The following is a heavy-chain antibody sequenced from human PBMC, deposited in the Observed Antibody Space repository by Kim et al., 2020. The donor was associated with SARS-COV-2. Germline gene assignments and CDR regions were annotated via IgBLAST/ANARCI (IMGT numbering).Heavy chain of an antibody. D-gene: IGHD3-22*01. CDR2: IWYDGSNK. J-gene: IGHJ4*02. V-gene: IGHV3-33*06. Sequence: GGSLRLSCAASGFTFSSYGMHWVRQAPGKGLEWVAVIWYDGSNKYYADSVKGRFTISRDNSKNTLYLQMNSLRAEDTAVYYCAKATTYYYDSSGYPDMGGGDYWGQGTLVTVSS. CDR1: GFTFSSYG. CDR3: AKATTYYYDSSGYPDMGGGDY.